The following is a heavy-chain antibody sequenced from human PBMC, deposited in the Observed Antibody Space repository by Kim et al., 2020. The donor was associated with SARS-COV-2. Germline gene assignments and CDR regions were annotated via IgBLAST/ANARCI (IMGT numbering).Heavy chain of an antibody. J-gene: IGHJ3*02. CDR1: GFTFSSYD. V-gene: IGHV3-13*01. CDR3: ARGYSSSWYWAFDI. D-gene: IGHD6-13*01. CDR2: IGTAGDT. Sequence: GGSLRLSCAASGFTFSSYDMHWVRQATGKGLEWVSAIGTAGDTSYPGSVKGRFTISRENAKNSLYLQMNSLIAGDTAVYYCARGYSSSWYWAFDIWGQGTMVTASS.